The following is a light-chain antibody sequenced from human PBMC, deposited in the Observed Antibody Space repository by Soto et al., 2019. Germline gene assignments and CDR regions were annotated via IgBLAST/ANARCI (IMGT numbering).Light chain of an antibody. CDR2: EVS. CDR1: SSDVGGYNY. Sequence: QAVLAQLASAFGSPGQSFTISCTGTSSDVGGYNYVSWYQQHPVKAPKLMIYEVSKRPSGVPDRFSGSKCGNTASLTVSALPAEDEADYYCSSYEGSNNVFGTGTKVTLL. CDR3: SSYEGSNNV. V-gene: IGLV2-8*01. J-gene: IGLJ1*01.